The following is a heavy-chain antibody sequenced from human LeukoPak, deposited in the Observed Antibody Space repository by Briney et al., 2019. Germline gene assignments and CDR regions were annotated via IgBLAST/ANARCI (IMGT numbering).Heavy chain of an antibody. J-gene: IGHJ3*02. CDR1: GYTFTGYY. CDR2: INPNSGGT. CDR3: ARDNYASYYAFDI. V-gene: IGHV1-2*02. Sequence: ASVKVSCKASGYTFTGYYMPWVRQAPGQGLEWMGWINPNSGGTNYAQKFQGRVTMTRDTSISTAYMELSRLRSDDTAVYYCARDNYASYYAFDIWGQGTMVTVSS. D-gene: IGHD1-26*01.